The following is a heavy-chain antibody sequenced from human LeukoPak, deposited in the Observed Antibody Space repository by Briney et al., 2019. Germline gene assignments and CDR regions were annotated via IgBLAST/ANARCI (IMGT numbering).Heavy chain of an antibody. D-gene: IGHD4-17*01. J-gene: IGHJ4*02. CDR3: ARPDYGDFIDY. CDR2: IWYDGSNK. V-gene: IGHV3-33*01. Sequence: GGSLTLSCAASGFTFSSYGMHWVRQAPGKGLEWVAVIWYDGSNKYYADSVKGRFPISRDNSKNTLYLQMNSLRAEDTAVYYCARPDYGDFIDYSGQGTLVTASS. CDR1: GFTFSSYG.